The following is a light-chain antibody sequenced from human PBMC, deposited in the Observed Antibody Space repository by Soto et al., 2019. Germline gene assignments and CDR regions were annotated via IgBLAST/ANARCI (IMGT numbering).Light chain of an antibody. CDR3: TSYTSISTVV. CDR2: DVS. CDR1: SSDVGGYNY. J-gene: IGLJ3*02. Sequence: QSVLTQPASVSGSPGQSIAISCTGTSSDVGGYNYVSWYQQHSGKAPKLLIYDVSSRPSGVSNRFSGSKSGNTASLTISGLQAEEEADYYCTSYTSISTVVFGGGTKLTVL. V-gene: IGLV2-14*01.